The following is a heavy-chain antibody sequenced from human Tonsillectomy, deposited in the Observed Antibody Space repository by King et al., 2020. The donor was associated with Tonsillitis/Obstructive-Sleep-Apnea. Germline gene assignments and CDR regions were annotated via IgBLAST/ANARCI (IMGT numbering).Heavy chain of an antibody. V-gene: IGHV3-43*01. CDR1: EFIFDRFT. J-gene: IGHJ4*02. CDR3: TKEAVYTKRLIES. Sequence: VQLVEAGGVVVQPGGSLRLSCAASEFIFDRFTMHWVRQAPGKGLEWVSLSSRDGSNTKYADSVKGRFSISRDNSKNSLYLQMNSLRTEDTALYYCTKEAVYTKRLIESWGQGTLVTVSS. D-gene: IGHD5/OR15-5a*01. CDR2: SSRDGSNT.